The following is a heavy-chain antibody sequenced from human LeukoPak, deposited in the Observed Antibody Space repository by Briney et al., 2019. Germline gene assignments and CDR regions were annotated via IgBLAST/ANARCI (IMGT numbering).Heavy chain of an antibody. CDR2: ISTTGTTI. CDR3: ARVWQDYSGVDY. D-gene: IGHD2-21*01. CDR1: GFTFSAYH. J-gene: IGHJ4*02. V-gene: IGHV3-48*02. Sequence: PGGSLRLSCAASGFTFSAYHINWVRQAPGKGLEWISYISTTGTTIHYADSVKGRFAISRDNAKGSLYLQMNSLRDEDTAVYYCARVWQDYSGVDYWGQGTLVTVSS.